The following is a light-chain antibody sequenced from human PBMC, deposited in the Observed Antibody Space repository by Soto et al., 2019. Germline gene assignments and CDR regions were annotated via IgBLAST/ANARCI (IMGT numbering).Light chain of an antibody. J-gene: IGKJ5*01. V-gene: IGKV3-20*01. CDR1: QSVSSSY. CDR3: QQYGSSPSIT. CDR2: GAS. Sequence: EIVLTQSPGTMSLSPGEIATLYCRASQSVSSSYLAWYQQKPGQAPRLLIYGASSRATGIPDRFSGSGSGTDFTLTISRLEPEDFAVYYCQQYGSSPSITFGQGTRLEIK.